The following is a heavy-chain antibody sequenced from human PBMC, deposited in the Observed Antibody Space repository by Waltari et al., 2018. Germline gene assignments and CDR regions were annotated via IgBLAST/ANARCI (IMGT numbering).Heavy chain of an antibody. J-gene: IGHJ4*01. Sequence: QVQLHQWGAGQLKPSETLSLPCAVSGASFLGYFWSWTRQSPGKGLEWLGSIHYSGSTNYNPTLESRLSLSVDTTKKRFSLSLTSVTAADAALYFCARYGEVPASYFFDYWGQGTLVTVSS. V-gene: IGHV4-34*01. CDR1: GASFLGYF. CDR2: IHYSGST. D-gene: IGHD2-21*01. CDR3: ARYGEVPASYFFDY.